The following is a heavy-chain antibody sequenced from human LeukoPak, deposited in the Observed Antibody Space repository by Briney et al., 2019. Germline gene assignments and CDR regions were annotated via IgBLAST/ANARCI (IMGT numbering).Heavy chain of an antibody. CDR2: IRYDGNNE. J-gene: IGHJ4*02. Sequence: GGSLRLSCAASGFTFSIYGMHWVRQAPGKGLEWVAFIRYDGNNEYYADSVKGRFTISRDNSKNTLYLQMNSLRAEDTAVYYCAKDQSTDDYDTSGPKGYWGQGTLVTVSS. D-gene: IGHD3-22*01. V-gene: IGHV3-30*02. CDR1: GFTFSIYG. CDR3: AKDQSTDDYDTSGPKGY.